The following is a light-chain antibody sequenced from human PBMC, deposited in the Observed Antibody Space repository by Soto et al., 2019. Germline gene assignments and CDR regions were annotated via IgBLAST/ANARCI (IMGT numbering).Light chain of an antibody. V-gene: IGKV1-5*03. J-gene: IGKJ2*01. CDR2: KAS. CDR1: QSISSW. Sequence: DIQMTQSPSTLSASVGDRVTITCRASQSISSWLAWYQQKPGKAPKLLIYKASSLESGVTSRFSGSGSGTEFTLTISSLQPDDFATYYCQQYNSYSGYTFGQWTKLEIK. CDR3: QQYNSYSGYT.